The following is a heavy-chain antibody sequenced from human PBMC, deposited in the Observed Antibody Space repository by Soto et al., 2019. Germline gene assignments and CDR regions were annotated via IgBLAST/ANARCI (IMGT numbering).Heavy chain of an antibody. CDR2: IYYSGST. J-gene: IGHJ5*02. V-gene: IGHV4-31*02. Sequence: SETLSLTFTVSGGSISSGGYYWSWIRQHPGKGLEWIGYIYYSGSTYYNPSLKSRVTISVDTSKNQFSLKLSSVTAADTAVYYCARDTQVRGVIQTADWFDPWGQGTLVTVSS. D-gene: IGHD3-10*01. CDR1: GGSISSGGYY. CDR3: ARDTQVRGVIQTADWFDP.